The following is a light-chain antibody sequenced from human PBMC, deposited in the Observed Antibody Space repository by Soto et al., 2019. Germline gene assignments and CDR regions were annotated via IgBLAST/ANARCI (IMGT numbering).Light chain of an antibody. V-gene: IGKV1-39*01. CDR1: QSISTY. J-gene: IGKJ1*01. CDR3: QQSYTPPPRET. CDR2: AAS. Sequence: DIQMTQSPSSLSASVGDRVTITCRASQSISTYLNWYQQKPGKAPKLLIYAASTLQSGVPSRFSGSGSGTDFTLTISSLQPEDFASYYCQQSYTPPPRETFGQGTKVEIK.